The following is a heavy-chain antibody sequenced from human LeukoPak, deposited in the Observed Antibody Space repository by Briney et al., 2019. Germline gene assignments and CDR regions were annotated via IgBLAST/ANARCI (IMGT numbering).Heavy chain of an antibody. CDR1: GFTFSNFG. CDR3: AKRGSGTLLPTYYYYMDV. Sequence: GGPLRLSCAASGFTFSNFGMSWVRQAPGKGLEWVSTISGNAVATYYADSVKGRFTISRDNSKNTLYLQINSLEAEDTAIYYCAKRGSGTLLPTYYYYMDVWGKGTTVTVSS. D-gene: IGHD2-15*01. CDR2: ISGNAVAT. V-gene: IGHV3-23*01. J-gene: IGHJ6*03.